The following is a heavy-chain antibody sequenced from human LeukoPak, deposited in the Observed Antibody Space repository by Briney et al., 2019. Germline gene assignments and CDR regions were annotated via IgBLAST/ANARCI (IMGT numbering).Heavy chain of an antibody. CDR2: VNTVSSYI. CDR3: ARLRRNSDRSDFFYYYGH. V-gene: IGHV3-21*01. J-gene: IGHJ4*02. Sequence: GGSLRLSCAASGFTFSDYSMNWVRQAPGKGLEWVASVNTVSSYIYYADSMRGRFTISRDNAKNSLFLQMNSLRAEDTAVYYCARLRRNSDRSDFFYYYGHWGQGALVTVSS. CDR1: GFTFSDYS. D-gene: IGHD3-22*01.